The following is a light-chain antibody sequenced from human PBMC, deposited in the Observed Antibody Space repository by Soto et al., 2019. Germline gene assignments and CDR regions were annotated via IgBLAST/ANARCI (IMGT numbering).Light chain of an antibody. J-gene: IGKJ5*01. CDR3: QQADTFPIT. CDR1: QGVSAY. Sequence: DIQMTQSPSSLSASVGDRVTINCRASQGVSAYLLWYQQTQGKAPKLLIYAASSLQSGVPSRFSGSGFGTDFTLTISSLQPEDSAIYYCQQADTFPITFGQGTRLEIK. V-gene: IGKV1-12*01. CDR2: AAS.